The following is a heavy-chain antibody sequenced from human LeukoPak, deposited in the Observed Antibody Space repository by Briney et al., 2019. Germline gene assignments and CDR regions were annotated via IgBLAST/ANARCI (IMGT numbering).Heavy chain of an antibody. J-gene: IGHJ6*02. Sequence: ASVKVSCKASGYTFTSYDINWVRQATGQGLEWMGWMNPNVGNTGYAQTLQGRVTMHRNPSTSTAYIGLSSQRSEHTAVCYCARGRFRSWRGYYSYYYYGMDVWGQGTTVAVSS. CDR3: ARGRFRSWRGYYSYYYYGMDV. CDR1: GYTFTSYD. V-gene: IGHV1-8*01. CDR2: MNPNVGNT. D-gene: IGHD3-3*01.